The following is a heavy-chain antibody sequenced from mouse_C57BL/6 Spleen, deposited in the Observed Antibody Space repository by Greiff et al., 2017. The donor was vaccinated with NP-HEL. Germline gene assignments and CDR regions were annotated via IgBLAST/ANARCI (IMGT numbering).Heavy chain of an antibody. V-gene: IGHV1-61*01. Sequence: QVQLKQPGAELVRPGSSVKLSCKASGYTFTSYWMDWVKQRPGQGLEWIGNIYPSDSETHYNQKFKDKATLTVDKSSSTAYMQLSSLTSEDSAVYYCARRSHWYFDVWGTGTTVTVSS. CDR2: IYPSDSET. CDR1: GYTFTSYW. CDR3: ARRSHWYFDV. J-gene: IGHJ1*03.